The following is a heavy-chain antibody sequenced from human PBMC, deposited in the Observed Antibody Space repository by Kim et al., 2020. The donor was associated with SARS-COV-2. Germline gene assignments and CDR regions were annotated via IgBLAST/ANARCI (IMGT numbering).Heavy chain of an antibody. J-gene: IGHJ4*02. Sequence: NYAQKFPGRVAMTRDTSISTAYMQLSRLRSDDTAVYYCAREPGYSSSWYEYWGLGTLVTVSS. V-gene: IGHV1-2*02. D-gene: IGHD6-13*01. CDR3: AREPGYSSSWYEY.